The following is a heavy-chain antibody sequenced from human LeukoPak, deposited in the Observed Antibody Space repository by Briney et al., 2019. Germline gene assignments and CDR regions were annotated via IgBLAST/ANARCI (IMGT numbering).Heavy chain of an antibody. J-gene: IGHJ5*02. CDR1: GGSFSGYY. V-gene: IGHV4-34*01. D-gene: IGHD3-3*01. CDR3: ARGLDPYYDLWSGYYTVNWFDA. Sequence: SETLSLTCAVYGGSFSGYYWSWLRPPPGKGLEWGGEINHSGSTNYNPSLKSRVTISVDTSKNQFSLKLSSVTAADTAVYYCARGLDPYYDLWSGYYTVNWFDAWGQGTLVTVSA. CDR2: INHSGST.